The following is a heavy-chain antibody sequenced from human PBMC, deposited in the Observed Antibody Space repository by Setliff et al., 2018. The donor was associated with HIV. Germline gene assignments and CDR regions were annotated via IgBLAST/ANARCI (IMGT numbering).Heavy chain of an antibody. CDR1: DDPISSYY. V-gene: IGHV4-4*07. D-gene: IGHD2-15*01. J-gene: IGHJ6*03. Sequence: SETLSLTCYVTDDPISSYYWSWVRQPAGKGLEWIGRLYVSGDTNYNPSLKSRVTMSLDTSKKHFSLNLKSVTAADTAVYYCALTGHRLLRGYMDVWGKRTTVTVSS. CDR3: ALTGHRLLRGYMDV. CDR2: LYVSGDT.